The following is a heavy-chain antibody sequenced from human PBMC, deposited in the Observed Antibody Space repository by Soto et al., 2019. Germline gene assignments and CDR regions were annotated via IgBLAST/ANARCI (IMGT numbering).Heavy chain of an antibody. Sequence: PGGSLRLSCAASGFTFSDHYMDWVRQAPGKGLEWVGRTRNKANSYTTEYAASVKGRFTISRDESKNSLFLQMNSLKTEDTAVYYCARIYSGNYFFDYWGQGTLVTVSS. CDR1: GFTFSDHY. CDR3: ARIYSGNYFFDY. CDR2: TRNKANSYTT. J-gene: IGHJ4*02. D-gene: IGHD1-26*01. V-gene: IGHV3-72*01.